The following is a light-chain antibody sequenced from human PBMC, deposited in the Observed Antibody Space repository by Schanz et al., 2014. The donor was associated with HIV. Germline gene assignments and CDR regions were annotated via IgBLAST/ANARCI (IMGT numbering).Light chain of an antibody. CDR3: SSYTTSSTLV. V-gene: IGLV2-14*02. Sequence: QSALTQPASVSGSPGQSITISCTGTSSDVGRYNLVSWYQQHPGKAPKLMIYDVNNRPSGISNRFSGSKSGYTASLTISGLQADDEADYYCSSYTTSSTLVFGGGTKLTVL. J-gene: IGLJ2*01. CDR2: DVN. CDR1: SSDVGRYNL.